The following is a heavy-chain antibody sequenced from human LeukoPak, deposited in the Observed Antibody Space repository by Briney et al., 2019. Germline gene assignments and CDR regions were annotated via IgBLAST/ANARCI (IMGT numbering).Heavy chain of an antibody. CDR2: IYYSGST. CDR3: ARERATRELRYFDRTWYFDY. Sequence: PSETLSLTCTVSGGSISSGDYYWSWIRQPPGKGLEWIGYIYYSGSTYYNPSLKGRVTISVDTSKNQFSLKLSSVTAADTAVYYCARERATRELRYFDRTWYFDYWGQGTLVTVSS. D-gene: IGHD3-9*01. V-gene: IGHV4-30-4*01. J-gene: IGHJ4*02. CDR1: GGSISSGDYY.